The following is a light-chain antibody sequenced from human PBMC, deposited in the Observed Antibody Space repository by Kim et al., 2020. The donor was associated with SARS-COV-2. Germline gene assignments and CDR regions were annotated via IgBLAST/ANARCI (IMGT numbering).Light chain of an antibody. CDR1: KLGDKY. J-gene: IGLJ3*02. CDR3: QAWDSGTAWV. Sequence: SYELTQPPSVSVSPGQTASITCSGDKLGDKYACWYQQKPGQSPVLVIYQDNKRPSGIPERFSGSNSGNTATLTISGTQAMDEADYYCQAWDSGTAWVFVG. CDR2: QDN. V-gene: IGLV3-1*01.